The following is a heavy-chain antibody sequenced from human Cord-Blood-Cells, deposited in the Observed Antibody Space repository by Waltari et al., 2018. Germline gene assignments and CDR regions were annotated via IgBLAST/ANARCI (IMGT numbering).Heavy chain of an antibody. Sequence: QVQLQQWGAGLLKPSETLSLTCAVYGGSFSGYYWSWIRPPPGKGLGWIGEINHSGSTNYNPSLKSRVTISVDTSKNQFSLKLSSVTAADTAVYYCARISSITGSDYWGQGTLVTVSS. CDR1: GGSFSGYY. J-gene: IGHJ4*02. CDR2: INHSGST. D-gene: IGHD5-12*01. V-gene: IGHV4-34*01. CDR3: ARISSITGSDY.